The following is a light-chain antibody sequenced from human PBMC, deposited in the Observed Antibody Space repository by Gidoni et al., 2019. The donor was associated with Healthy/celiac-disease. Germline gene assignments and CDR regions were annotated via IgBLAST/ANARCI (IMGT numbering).Light chain of an antibody. CDR2: EGS. CDR3: CSYAGTLV. J-gene: IGLJ2*01. CDR1: SSYVGSYNL. Sequence: QSALTQPAFVPGPPGLSLTISCTGTSSYVGSYNLVSWYQHPPGKAPKIMIYEGSKRPSGVSNRFSGSKSGNTASLTISGLQAEDEADYYCCSYAGTLVFGGGTKLTVL. V-gene: IGLV2-23*01.